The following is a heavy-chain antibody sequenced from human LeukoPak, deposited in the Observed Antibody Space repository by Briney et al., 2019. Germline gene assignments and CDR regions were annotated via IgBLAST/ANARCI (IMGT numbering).Heavy chain of an antibody. V-gene: IGHV3-21*01. CDR1: GFTFDDYG. CDR2: ISSSSSYI. J-gene: IGHJ3*02. CDR3: ARASSEDDAFDI. Sequence: GGSLRLSCAASGFTFDDYGMSWVRQAPGKGLEWVSSISSSSSYIYYADSVKGRFTISRDNAKNSLYLQMNSLRAEDTAVYYCARASSEDDAFDIWGQGTMVTVSS.